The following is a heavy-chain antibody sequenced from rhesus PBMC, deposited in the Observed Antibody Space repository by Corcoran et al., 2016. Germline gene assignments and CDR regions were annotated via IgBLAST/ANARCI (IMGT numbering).Heavy chain of an antibody. D-gene: IGHD5-24*01. CDR1: GFTFDDYA. J-gene: IGHJ6*01. CDR3: ARVGTVSASGGGLDS. Sequence: EVQLVESGGGVVQPGGSLRLSCAASGFTFDDYAVGWVRQAPGKGLEWVSAISWNSVSTGYADSGKGRFTISRDNAKNSLYLQMNRLRAEDTAWYYCARVGTVSASGGGLDSWGQGVVVTVSS. CDR2: ISWNSVST. V-gene: IGHV3-78*01.